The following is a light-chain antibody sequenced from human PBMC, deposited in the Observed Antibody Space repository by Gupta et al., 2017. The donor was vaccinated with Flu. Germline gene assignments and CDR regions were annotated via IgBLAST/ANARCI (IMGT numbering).Light chain of an antibody. CDR3: QQGYSTPRT. CDR2: AAS. CDR1: QSITSY. J-gene: IGKJ4*01. V-gene: IGKV1-39*01. Sequence: DIQMTQSPSSLSASVGDRVTITCRASQSITSYLNLYQQKPGKAPQLLIYAASSLQSGVPSRFSSSGSGTDFTLTISSLQPEDFATYYCQQGYSTPRTFGGGTKVEIK.